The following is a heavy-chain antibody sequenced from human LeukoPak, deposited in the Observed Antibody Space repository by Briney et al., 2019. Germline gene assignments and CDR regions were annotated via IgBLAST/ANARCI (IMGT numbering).Heavy chain of an antibody. V-gene: IGHV3-11*04. Sequence: GGSLRLSCAASGFTFSDYYMSWIRQAPGKGLEGVSYISSSGSTIYYADSVKGRFTISRDNAKNSLYLQMNSLRAEDTAVYYCAREGAYDYGFPLQNPQGLDWGQGTLVTVSS. CDR3: AREGAYDYGFPLQNPQGLD. J-gene: IGHJ4*02. CDR2: ISSSGSTI. D-gene: IGHD4-17*01. CDR1: GFTFSDYY.